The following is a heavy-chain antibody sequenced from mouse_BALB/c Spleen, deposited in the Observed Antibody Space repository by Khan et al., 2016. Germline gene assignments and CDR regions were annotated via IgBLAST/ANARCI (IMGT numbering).Heavy chain of an antibody. Sequence: QVQLKQSGAELARPGASVKLSCKASGYTFTSYWMQWVKQRPGQGLEWIGAIYPGDGDTRYTQKFKGKATLTADKSSSTAYMQLSSLASEDSAVYYCARRGYGRYFDYWGQGTTLTVSS. CDR1: GYTFTSYW. CDR3: ARRGYGRYFDY. V-gene: IGHV1-87*01. D-gene: IGHD2-10*02. CDR2: IYPGDGDT. J-gene: IGHJ2*01.